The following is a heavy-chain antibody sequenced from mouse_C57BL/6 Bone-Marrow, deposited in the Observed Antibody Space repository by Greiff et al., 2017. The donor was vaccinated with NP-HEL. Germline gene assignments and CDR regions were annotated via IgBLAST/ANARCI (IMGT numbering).Heavy chain of an antibody. CDR2: INPGSGGT. V-gene: IGHV1-54*01. CDR1: GYAFTNYL. J-gene: IGHJ4*01. CDR3: AKVDYYGSSRYAMDC. Sequence: LQESGAELVRPGTSVKVSCKASGYAFTNYLIEWVKQRPGQGLEWIGVINPGSGGTNYNEKFKGKATLTADKSSSTAYMQLSSLTSEDAAVYFCAKVDYYGSSRYAMDCWGQGTSVTVAS. D-gene: IGHD1-1*01.